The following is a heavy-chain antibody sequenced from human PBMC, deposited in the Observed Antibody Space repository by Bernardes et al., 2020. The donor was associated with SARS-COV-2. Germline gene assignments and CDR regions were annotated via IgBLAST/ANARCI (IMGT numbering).Heavy chain of an antibody. D-gene: IGHD4-17*01. V-gene: IGHV1-18*01. CDR1: GYTFTSYG. J-gene: IGHJ4*02. CDR2: ISAYNGNT. CDR3: ARVVGAAMTTVTPPDY. Sequence: ASVKVSCMASGYTFTSYGISWVRQAPGQGLEWMGWISAYNGNTNYAQKLQGRVTMTTDTSTSTAYMELRSLRSDDTAVYYCARVVGAAMTTVTPPDYWGQGTLVTVSS.